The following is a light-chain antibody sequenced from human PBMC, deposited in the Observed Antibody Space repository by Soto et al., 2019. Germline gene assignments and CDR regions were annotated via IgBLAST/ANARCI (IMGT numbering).Light chain of an antibody. J-gene: IGLJ1*01. CDR2: EVT. V-gene: IGLV2-14*01. CDR1: SSDVGGFDF. Sequence: QSALTQPASVSGSPGQSITISCTGTSSDVGGFDFVSWFQRRPGKAPRLIIYEVTNRPSGISDRFSGSKSGNTASLTISGLQAEDEADYFCSSYAGSNNYVFGTGTKLTVL. CDR3: SSYAGSNNYV.